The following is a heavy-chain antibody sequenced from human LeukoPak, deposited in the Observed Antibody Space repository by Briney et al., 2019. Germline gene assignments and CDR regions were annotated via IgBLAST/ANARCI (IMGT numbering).Heavy chain of an antibody. D-gene: IGHD5-24*01. J-gene: IGHJ4*02. CDR3: ARGRNLEMATTSPLGY. CDR1: GFTFSDYY. Sequence: GVSLRLSCAASGFTFSDYYMSWIRQAPGKGLEWVSYISSSGSTIYCADSVKGRFTISRDNAKNSLYLQMNSLRAEDTAVYYCARGRNLEMATTSPLGYWGQGTLVTVSS. CDR2: ISSSGSTI. V-gene: IGHV3-11*04.